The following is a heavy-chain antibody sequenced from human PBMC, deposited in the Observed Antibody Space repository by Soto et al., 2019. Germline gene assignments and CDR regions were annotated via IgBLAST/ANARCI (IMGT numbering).Heavy chain of an antibody. V-gene: IGHV1-8*01. CDR3: ARRRGGYGYYYYYMDV. D-gene: IGHD5-12*01. J-gene: IGHJ6*03. CDR1: GYTFTSYD. CDR2: MNPNRGNT. Sequence: QVQLVQSGAEVKKPGASVKVSCKASGYTFTSYDINWVRQATGQGLEWMGWMNPNRGNTGYAQKFQGRGTITRNTFISTAYMELSSLRSEDTAVYYCARRRGGYGYYYYYMDVWGKGTTVTVSS.